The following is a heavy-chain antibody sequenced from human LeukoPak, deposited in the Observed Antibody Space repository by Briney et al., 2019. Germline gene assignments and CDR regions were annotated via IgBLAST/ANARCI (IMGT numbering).Heavy chain of an antibody. CDR2: INPKSGDT. Sequence: ASVMVSCKASGYTFIDCYIHWVRQAPGQGLEWMGWINPKSGDTKYAPKFQGRVTMTRDTSISTAYMDVSSLRYDDTAVYYCASEYYYDRSGANAFDIWGQGTMVTVS. D-gene: IGHD3-22*01. CDR3: ASEYYYDRSGANAFDI. CDR1: GYTFIDCY. V-gene: IGHV1-2*02. J-gene: IGHJ3*02.